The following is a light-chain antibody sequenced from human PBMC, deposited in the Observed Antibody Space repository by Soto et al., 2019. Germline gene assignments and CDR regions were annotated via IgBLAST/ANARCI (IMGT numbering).Light chain of an antibody. CDR1: QSVSNNY. CDR2: GAS. Sequence: EIVLMQSPGTLSLSPGERATLSCRASQSVSNNYVAWYQQKPGQAPRLLIAGASSRATGIPDRFSGSGSGTDFTLTISSLEPEDFAVYYCQQYGTSPPLTFGGGTKVEIK. CDR3: QQYGTSPPLT. V-gene: IGKV3-20*01. J-gene: IGKJ4*01.